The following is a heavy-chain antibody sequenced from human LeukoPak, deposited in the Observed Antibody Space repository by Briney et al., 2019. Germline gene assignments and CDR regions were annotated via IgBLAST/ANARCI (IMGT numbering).Heavy chain of an antibody. V-gene: IGHV4-59*02. J-gene: IGHJ3*02. D-gene: IGHD2-15*01. CDR2: IHYSGGA. CDR3: ARAEGAAAHI. Sequence: SETLSLTCAVSGGSVTTYHWTWIRQPPGKGLEWIGHIHYSGGADYNPSLKSRVSMSLDTSKNHFSLRLTSVTAADTGVYFCARAEGAAAHIWGQGTMVSVSS. CDR1: GGSVTTYH.